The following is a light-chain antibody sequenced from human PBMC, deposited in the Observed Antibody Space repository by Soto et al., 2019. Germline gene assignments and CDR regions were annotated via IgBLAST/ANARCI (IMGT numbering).Light chain of an antibody. Sequence: EVVLTQSPATLSLSPGERATLSCRASQSVSTYLDWYQQKPGQAPRLLIYDASNRATGIPARFSGSGSGTDFTLAISSLEPEDFAVYYCQQHSYWPPITFGQGTRLEIK. J-gene: IGKJ5*01. CDR2: DAS. CDR1: QSVSTY. V-gene: IGKV3-11*01. CDR3: QQHSYWPPIT.